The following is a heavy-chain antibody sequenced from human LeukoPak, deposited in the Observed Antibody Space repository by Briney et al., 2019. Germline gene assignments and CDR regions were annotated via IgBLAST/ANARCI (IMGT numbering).Heavy chain of an antibody. D-gene: IGHD2-2*01. V-gene: IGHV3-23*01. CDR3: AKYLCSSTSCYFNLGMDV. CDR1: GFTFSSYA. J-gene: IGHJ6*02. CDR2: ISGSGGST. Sequence: GGSLRLSCAASGFTFSSYATSWVRQAPGKGLEWVSAISGSGGSTYYAYSVKGRFTISRDNSKNTLYLQMNSLRAEDTAVYYCAKYLCSSTSCYFNLGMDVWGQGTTVTVSS.